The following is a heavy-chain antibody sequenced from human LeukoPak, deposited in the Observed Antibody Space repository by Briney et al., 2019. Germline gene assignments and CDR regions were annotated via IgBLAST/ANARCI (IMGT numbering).Heavy chain of an antibody. CDR3: ALLNDDYGLGGDFDY. V-gene: IGHV3-23*01. Sequence: GGSLRLSCAASGFTFSSYGMSWVRQAPGKGLEWVSAISGSGGSTYYADSVKGRFTISRDNSKNTLYLQMNSLRAEDTAVYYCALLNDDYGLGGDFDYWGQGTLVTVSS. J-gene: IGHJ4*02. CDR1: GFTFSSYG. CDR2: ISGSGGST. D-gene: IGHD4-17*01.